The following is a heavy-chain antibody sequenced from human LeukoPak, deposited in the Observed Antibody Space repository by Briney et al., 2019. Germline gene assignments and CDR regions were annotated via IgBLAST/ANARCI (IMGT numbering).Heavy chain of an antibody. CDR1: GFTFSSYA. J-gene: IGHJ4*02. CDR2: ISYDGSNK. Sequence: PGGSLRLSCAASGFTFSSYAMHWVRQAPGKGLEWVAVISYDGSNKYYADSVKGRFTISRDNSKNTLYLQMNSLRAEDTAVYYCARNDYAPTFDYWGQGTLVTVSS. CDR3: ARNDYAPTFDY. V-gene: IGHV3-30-3*01. D-gene: IGHD4-17*01.